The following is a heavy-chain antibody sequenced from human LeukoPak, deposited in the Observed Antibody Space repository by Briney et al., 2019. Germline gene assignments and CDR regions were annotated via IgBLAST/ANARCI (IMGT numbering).Heavy chain of an antibody. D-gene: IGHD5-12*01. J-gene: IGHJ4*02. CDR2: ISGSGGTT. V-gene: IGHV3-23*01. Sequence: GGSLRLSCATSGFTFSNYAVSWVRQAPGKGLEWVSSISGSGGTTYYADSVKGRFTISRDNSKNTLYLQMIGLRAEDTAVYYCAKDPYRASSGLVDYWGQGTLVTVSS. CDR3: AKDPYRASSGLVDY. CDR1: GFTFSNYA.